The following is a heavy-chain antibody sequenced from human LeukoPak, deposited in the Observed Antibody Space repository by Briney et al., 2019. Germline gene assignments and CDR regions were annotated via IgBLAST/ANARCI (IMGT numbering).Heavy chain of an antibody. D-gene: IGHD4-11*01. V-gene: IGHV4-59*08. J-gene: IGHJ3*02. CDR2: IYYSGST. CDR1: GGSLSSYY. CDR3: ARGLHGDAFDI. Sequence: SETLSLTCTVSGGSLSSYYWSWIRQPPGKGLEWIGYIYYSGSTNYNPSLKSRVTISVDTSKNQFSLKLSSVTAADTAVYYCARGLHGDAFDIWGQGTMVTVSS.